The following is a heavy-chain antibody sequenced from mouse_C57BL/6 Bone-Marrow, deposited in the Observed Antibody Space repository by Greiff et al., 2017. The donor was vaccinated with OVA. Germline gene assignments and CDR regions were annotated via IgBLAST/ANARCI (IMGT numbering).Heavy chain of an antibody. CDR2: IDPENGDT. CDR1: GFTIKDYY. CDR3: TTMED. V-gene: IGHV14-4*01. Sequence: EVQLQQSGAELVRPGASVKLSCTASGFTIKDYYMHWVKQRPEQGLEWIGWIDPENGDTEYASKFQGKATITADTSSNPTYLQLSSLTSEDTAGYYCTTMEDWGQGTTLTVSS. J-gene: IGHJ2*01.